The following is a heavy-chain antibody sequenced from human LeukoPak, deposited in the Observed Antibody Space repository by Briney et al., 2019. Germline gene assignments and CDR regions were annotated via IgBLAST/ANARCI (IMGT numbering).Heavy chain of an antibody. CDR3: ARDLITMVRGVIRYYGMDV. CDR2: INPSGGST. V-gene: IGHV1-46*01. Sequence: ASVKASCKASGYTFTSYYMHWVRQAPGQGLEWMGIINPSGGSTSYAQKLQGRVTMTRDTSTSTVYMELSSLRSEDTAVYYCARDLITMVRGVIRYYGMDVWGKGTTVTVSS. CDR1: GYTFTSYY. D-gene: IGHD3-10*01. J-gene: IGHJ6*04.